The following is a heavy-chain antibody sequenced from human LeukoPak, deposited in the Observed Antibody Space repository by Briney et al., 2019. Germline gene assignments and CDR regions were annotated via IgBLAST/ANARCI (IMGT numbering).Heavy chain of an antibody. CDR2: TYTGGNS. CDR1: GFTFSNAW. V-gene: IGHV3-53*01. J-gene: IGHJ3*02. CDR3: ARGGRGSAAVVAPRSFDI. D-gene: IGHD3-22*01. Sequence: QAGGSLRLSCATSGFTFSNAWMNWVRQAPGKGLEWVSVTYTGGNSYYAGSVQGRFIISRDISKNTLYLQMNNLRAEDSALCYCARGGRGSAAVVAPRSFDIWGQGTMATVSS.